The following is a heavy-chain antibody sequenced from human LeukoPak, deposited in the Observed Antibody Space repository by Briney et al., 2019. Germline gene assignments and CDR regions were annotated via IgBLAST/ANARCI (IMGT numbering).Heavy chain of an antibody. CDR1: GFTFSSYS. D-gene: IGHD6-19*01. V-gene: IGHV3-48*01. J-gene: IGHJ4*02. CDR2: ISSSSSTI. Sequence: GGSLRLSCAASGFTFSSYSTNWVRQAPGKGLEWVSYISSSSSTIYYADSVKGRFTISRDNAKNSLYLQMNSLRAEDTAVYYCASGIAVAGTGFDYWGQGTLVTVSS. CDR3: ASGIAVAGTGFDY.